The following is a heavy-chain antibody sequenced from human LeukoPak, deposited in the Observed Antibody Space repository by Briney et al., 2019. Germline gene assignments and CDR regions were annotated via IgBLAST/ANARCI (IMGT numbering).Heavy chain of an antibody. CDR2: IRYDGSNK. J-gene: IGHJ4*02. Sequence: GGSLRLSCAASGFTFSSYGMHWVRQAPGKGLEWVAFIRYDGSNKYYADSVKGRFTISRDNSKNTLYLQMNSLRAEDTAVYYCAKVVAAAGSRGLGDYWGRGTLVTVSS. CDR3: AKVVAAAGSRGLGDY. CDR1: GFTFSSYG. D-gene: IGHD6-13*01. V-gene: IGHV3-30*02.